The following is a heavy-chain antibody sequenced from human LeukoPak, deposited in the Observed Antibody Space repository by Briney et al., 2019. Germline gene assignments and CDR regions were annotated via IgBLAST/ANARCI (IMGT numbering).Heavy chain of an antibody. J-gene: IGHJ3*02. D-gene: IGHD3-10*01. CDR3: ARADVLLWFGEPSKAFDI. CDR2: FDPEDGET. Sequence: GASVKVSCKVSGYTLTELSMHWVRQAPGKGLEWMGGFDPEDGETIYAQKFQGRVTMTEDTSTDTAYMELSSLRSEDTAVYYCARADVLLWFGEPSKAFDIWGQGTMVTVSS. CDR1: GYTLTELS. V-gene: IGHV1-24*01.